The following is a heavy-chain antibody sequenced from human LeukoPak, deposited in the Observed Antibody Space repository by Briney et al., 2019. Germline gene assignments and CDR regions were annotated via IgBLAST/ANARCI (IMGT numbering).Heavy chain of an antibody. D-gene: IGHD6-13*01. V-gene: IGHV3-48*04. Sequence: GGSLRLSCAASGFTFSSYSMNWVRHAPGKGLEWGSYISSSSSTIYYADSVKGRFTISRDNAKNSLYLQMNGLRAEDTALYYCARAASTGTVDYWGQGTLVTVSS. J-gene: IGHJ4*02. CDR2: ISSSSSTI. CDR3: ARAASTGTVDY. CDR1: GFTFSSYS.